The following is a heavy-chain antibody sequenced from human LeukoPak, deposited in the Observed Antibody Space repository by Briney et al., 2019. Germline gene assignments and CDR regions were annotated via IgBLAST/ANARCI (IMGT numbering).Heavy chain of an antibody. Sequence: GGSLRLSCAASGFTVSSSFMTWVRQAPGKGLECVSVIRDDGNTYYADSVKGRFTISRDKSKNTLFLQMNSLSPEDTAPYYCVRGHYAASASWGQGTLVTVSS. CDR3: VRGHYAASAS. D-gene: IGHD4/OR15-4a*01. J-gene: IGHJ5*02. CDR1: GFTVSSSF. V-gene: IGHV3-53*01. CDR2: IRDDGNT.